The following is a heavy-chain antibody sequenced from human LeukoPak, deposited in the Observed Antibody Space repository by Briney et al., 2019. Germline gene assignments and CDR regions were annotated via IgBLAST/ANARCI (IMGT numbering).Heavy chain of an antibody. D-gene: IGHD2-2*01. Sequence: SETLSLTCTVSGGSISSSSYYRGWIRQPPGKGLEWIGSIYYSGSTYYNPSLKSRVTISVDTSKNQFSLKLSSVTAADTAVYYCARRGIGYCSSTSCPTEYYFDYWGQGTLVTVSS. CDR2: IYYSGST. J-gene: IGHJ4*02. CDR1: GGSISSSSYY. V-gene: IGHV4-39*01. CDR3: ARRGIGYCSSTSCPTEYYFDY.